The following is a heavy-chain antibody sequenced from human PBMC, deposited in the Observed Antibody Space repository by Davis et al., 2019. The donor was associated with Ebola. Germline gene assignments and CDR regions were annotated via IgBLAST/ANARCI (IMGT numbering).Heavy chain of an antibody. CDR3: AREANWDGYEVGWFDP. V-gene: IGHV3-23*01. J-gene: IGHJ5*02. CDR1: GFTFSSYA. CDR2: ISGSGGST. Sequence: SLNISCAASGFTFSSYAMSWVRHAPGKGLEWVSAISGSGGSTYYADSVKGRFTISRDNSKNTLYLQMNSRRAEDTAVYYCAREANWDGYEVGWFDPWGQGTLVTVSS. D-gene: IGHD5-12*01.